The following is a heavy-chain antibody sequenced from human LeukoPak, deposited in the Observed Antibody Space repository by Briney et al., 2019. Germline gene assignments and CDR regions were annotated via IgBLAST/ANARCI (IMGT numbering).Heavy chain of an antibody. CDR1: GFTFSSYW. CDR3: ARDHFGSSFGY. J-gene: IGHJ4*02. V-gene: IGHV3-74*01. CDR2: INSDGSSR. Sequence: PGGSLRLSCGASGFTFSSYWMHWVRRAPGRGLVGISRINSDGSSRSYADSVKGRFTISRDNAKNTLDLQMNSLRAEDTAVYYCARDHFGSSFGYWGQGTLVTVSS. D-gene: IGHD3-10*01.